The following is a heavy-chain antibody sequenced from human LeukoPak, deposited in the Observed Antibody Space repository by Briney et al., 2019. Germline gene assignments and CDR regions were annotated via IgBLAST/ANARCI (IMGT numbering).Heavy chain of an antibody. CDR3: ARLREGDYYGSGSYYHLDY. D-gene: IGHD3-10*01. Sequence: SETLSLTCAVYGGSFSGYYWSWIRQPPGKGLEWIGEINHSGSTNYNPSLKSRVTISVDTSKNQFSLKLSSVTAADTAVYYCARLREGDYYGSGSYYHLDYWGQGTLVTVSS. CDR2: INHSGST. CDR1: GGSFSGYY. J-gene: IGHJ4*02. V-gene: IGHV4-34*01.